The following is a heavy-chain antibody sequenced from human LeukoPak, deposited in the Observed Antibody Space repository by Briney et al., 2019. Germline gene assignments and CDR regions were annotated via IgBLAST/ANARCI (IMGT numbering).Heavy chain of an antibody. J-gene: IGHJ3*02. CDR2: IYHSGST. V-gene: IGHV4-39*07. CDR1: GGSIRNSSSY. CDR3: ARSPVESRDFWSGSAFDI. D-gene: IGHD3-3*01. Sequence: SETLSLTCTVSGGSIRNSSSYWGWIRQPPGKGLEWIGSIYHSGSTNYNPSLKSRVTISVDKSKNQFSLKLSSVTAADTAVYYCARSPVESRDFWSGSAFDIWGQGTMVTVSS.